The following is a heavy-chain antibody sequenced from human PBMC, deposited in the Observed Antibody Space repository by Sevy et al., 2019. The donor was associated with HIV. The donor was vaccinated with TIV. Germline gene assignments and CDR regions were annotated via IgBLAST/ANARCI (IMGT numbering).Heavy chain of an antibody. Sequence: GGSLRLSCIGSGFSFSYYGIHWVRQSPGKGLDWVALISHDGINEYYADSVKGRFTISRDNSKNTVYLEMNSLRNEDTAVYYCAKAFYDRSGPHYFDSWGQGTLVTVSS. V-gene: IGHV3-30*18. CDR1: GFSFSYYG. CDR3: AKAFYDRSGPHYFDS. CDR2: ISHDGINE. D-gene: IGHD3-22*01. J-gene: IGHJ4*02.